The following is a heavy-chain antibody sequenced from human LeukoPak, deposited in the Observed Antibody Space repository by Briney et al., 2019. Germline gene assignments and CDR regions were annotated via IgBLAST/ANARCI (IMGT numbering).Heavy chain of an antibody. D-gene: IGHD2-2*01. V-gene: IGHV3-30*02. CDR1: GFTFSNYG. J-gene: IGHJ6*03. Sequence: GGSLRLSCAASGFTFSNYGIHWVRQAPGKGLEWVAFIRNDGSNKFYADSVKGRFTISRDNSKNTLYLQMNSLRAEDTAVYYCAKSAVVPAAIGYMDVWGKGTTVTVSS. CDR3: AKSAVVPAAIGYMDV. CDR2: IRNDGSNK.